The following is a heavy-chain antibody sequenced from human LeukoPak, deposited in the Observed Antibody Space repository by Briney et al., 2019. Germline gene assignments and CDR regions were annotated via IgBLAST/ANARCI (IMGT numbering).Heavy chain of an antibody. D-gene: IGHD6-6*01. V-gene: IGHV3-21*01. CDR3: ASHPAARASFDY. CDR2: ISSSDTYI. Sequence: PGGSLRLSCAASGFTFSSYNMNWVRQAPGKGLEWVSAISSSDTYIYYAGSVKGRFTISRDNAKNSLYLQMNSLRAEDTAVYYCASHPAARASFDYWGQGTLVTVSS. CDR1: GFTFSSYN. J-gene: IGHJ4*02.